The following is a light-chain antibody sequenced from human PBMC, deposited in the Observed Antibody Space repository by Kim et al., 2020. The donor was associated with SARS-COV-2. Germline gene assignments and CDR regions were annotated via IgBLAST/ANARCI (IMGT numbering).Light chain of an antibody. J-gene: IGKJ2*01. CDR3: QQTYDPPYT. Sequence: SASVGDRVTITCRASHSISRNLNWYQQKPGKAPNLLIYAVSKLQSGVPSRFTGSGSGTDFTLTISSPHPEDFASYYCQQTYDPPYTFGQGTKLEI. CDR2: AVS. V-gene: IGKV1-39*01. CDR1: HSISRN.